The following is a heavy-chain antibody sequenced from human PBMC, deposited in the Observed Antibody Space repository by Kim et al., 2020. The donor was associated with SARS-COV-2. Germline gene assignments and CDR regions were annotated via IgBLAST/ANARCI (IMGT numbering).Heavy chain of an antibody. D-gene: IGHD3-10*01. Sequence: SETLSLTCTVSGYSISSGYYWGWIRQPPGKGLEWIGSIYHSGSTYYNPSLKSRVTISVDTSKNQFSLKLSSVTAADTAVYYCARARITMVRGDNWFDPWGQGTLVTVSS. CDR3: ARARITMVRGDNWFDP. CDR2: IYHSGST. J-gene: IGHJ5*02. V-gene: IGHV4-38-2*02. CDR1: GYSISSGYY.